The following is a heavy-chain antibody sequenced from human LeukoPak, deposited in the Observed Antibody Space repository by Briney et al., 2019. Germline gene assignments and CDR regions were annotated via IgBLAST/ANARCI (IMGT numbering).Heavy chain of an antibody. D-gene: IGHD5-18*01. V-gene: IGHV4-39*07. CDR2: IYYSGTT. CDR1: GGSISSSPYY. Sequence: SETLSLTCTVSGGSISSSPYYWGWVRQPPGKGLEWIGSIYYSGTTHYNPSLESRVTISVDTSKNQFSLKLASVTAADTAIYYCAKGAGGFSYYNWFDPWGQGTLVTVSS. J-gene: IGHJ5*02. CDR3: AKGAGGFSYYNWFDP.